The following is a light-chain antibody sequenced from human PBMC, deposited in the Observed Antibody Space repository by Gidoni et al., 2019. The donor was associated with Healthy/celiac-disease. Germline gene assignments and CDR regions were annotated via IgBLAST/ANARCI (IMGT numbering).Light chain of an antibody. J-gene: IGLJ2*01. CDR3: QSYDSSNIPYVV. V-gene: IGLV6-57*04. Sequence: NFMLTQPHSVSESPGKTVTISCTRSSGSIASTYVRWYQQRPGSAPTTVIYEDNQRPSGVPDRFSGSIDSSSNSASLTISGLKTEDEADYYCQSYDSSNIPYVVFGGGTKLTVL. CDR2: EDN. CDR1: SGSIASTY.